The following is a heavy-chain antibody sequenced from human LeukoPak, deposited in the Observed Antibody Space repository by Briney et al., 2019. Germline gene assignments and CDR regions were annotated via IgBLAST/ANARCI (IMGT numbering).Heavy chain of an antibody. CDR1: GGSFSGYY. D-gene: IGHD2-15*01. V-gene: IGHV4-34*01. J-gene: IGHJ5*02. Sequence: SETLSLTCAVYGGSFSGYYWSWIRQPPGKGLEWIGEINHSGSTNYNPSLKSRVTISVDTSKNQFSLKLSSVTAADTAVYYCARGRIVVVVAATPRWFDPWGQGTLVTVSS. CDR2: INHSGST. CDR3: ARGRIVVVVAATPRWFDP.